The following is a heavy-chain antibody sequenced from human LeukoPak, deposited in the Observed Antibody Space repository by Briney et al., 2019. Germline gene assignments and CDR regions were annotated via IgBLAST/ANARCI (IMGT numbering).Heavy chain of an antibody. Sequence: SETLSLTCTVSGGYISSYYWSWIRQPPGKGLEWIGYIYYSGSTNYNPSLKSRVTISVDTSKNQFSLKLSSVTAADTAVYYCATQGSGYYYYYYMDVWGKGTTVTVSS. J-gene: IGHJ6*03. D-gene: IGHD3-10*01. CDR1: GGYISSYY. CDR2: IYYSGST. CDR3: ATQGSGYYYYYYMDV. V-gene: IGHV4-59*01.